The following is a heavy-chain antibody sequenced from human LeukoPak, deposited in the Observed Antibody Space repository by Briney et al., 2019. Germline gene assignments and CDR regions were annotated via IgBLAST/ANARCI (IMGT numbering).Heavy chain of an antibody. CDR1: GFTVSSNY. V-gene: IGHV3-66*01. Sequence: PGGSLRLSCAASGFTVSSNYMTWVRQAPGKGLEWVSVIYSGGSTYYTDSVKGRFTISRDNSKNTLYLQMNNLRAEGTAVYYCATARGVFDIWGQGTMVTVSS. CDR3: ATARGVFDI. CDR2: IYSGGST. D-gene: IGHD2-15*01. J-gene: IGHJ3*02.